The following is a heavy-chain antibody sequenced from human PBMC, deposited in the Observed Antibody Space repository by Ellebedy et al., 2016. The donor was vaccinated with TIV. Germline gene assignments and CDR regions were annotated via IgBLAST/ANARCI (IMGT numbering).Heavy chain of an antibody. CDR1: GFSFSNYW. Sequence: PGGSLRLSCAASGFSFSNYWMTWVRQAPGKGLEWVANINQDGSEEQYVDSVKGRFTISRDNAKNSLYLQMSSLRAEDTAVYYCARDPAGRTWGAFDLWGQGTVATVSS. CDR3: ARDPAGRTWGAFDL. V-gene: IGHV3-7*03. CDR2: INQDGSEE. J-gene: IGHJ3*01. D-gene: IGHD1-26*01.